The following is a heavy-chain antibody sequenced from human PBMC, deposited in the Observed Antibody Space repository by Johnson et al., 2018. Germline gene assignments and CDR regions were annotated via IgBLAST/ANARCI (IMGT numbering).Heavy chain of an antibody. Sequence: EVQLVESGGGLVQPGGSLRLSCAASGFTFSSYWMSWVRQAPGKGLEWVANIKQDGSEKYYVDSVKGRFTISRDNAKNSLYLQMNRLRAEATAVYYCARERIAAAGPFWCALDIWGQGTMVTVSS. D-gene: IGHD6-13*01. CDR1: GFTFSSYW. J-gene: IGHJ3*02. CDR2: IKQDGSEK. V-gene: IGHV3-7*01. CDR3: ARERIAAAGPFWCALDI.